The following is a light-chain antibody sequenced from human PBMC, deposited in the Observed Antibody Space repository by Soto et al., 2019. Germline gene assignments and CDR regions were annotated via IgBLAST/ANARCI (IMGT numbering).Light chain of an antibody. J-gene: IGLJ1*01. CDR1: NIGSKN. CDR2: RDS. V-gene: IGLV3-9*01. Sequence: SYELTQPLSVSVARGQTARITCGGNNIGSKNVHWYQQKPGQAPVLVIYRDSNRPSGIPERFSGSNSGYTATLTISRAQAGDEADYYCQVWDSSTYVFGTGTKVTVL. CDR3: QVWDSSTYV.